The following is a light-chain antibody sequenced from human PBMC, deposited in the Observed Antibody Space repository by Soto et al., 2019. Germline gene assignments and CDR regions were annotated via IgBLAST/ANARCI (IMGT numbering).Light chain of an antibody. CDR1: SSNIGSYT. V-gene: IGLV1-44*01. CDR3: AAWDDSLNGVV. J-gene: IGLJ2*01. CDR2: TNN. Sequence: QSVLTKPPSASGTPGQRVTISCSGSSSNIGSYTVNWYQDLPGAAPKVLIYTNNRRPSGVPDRFSGSKSGTSASLAISGLQSEDEADYYCAAWDDSLNGVVFGGGTKLTVL.